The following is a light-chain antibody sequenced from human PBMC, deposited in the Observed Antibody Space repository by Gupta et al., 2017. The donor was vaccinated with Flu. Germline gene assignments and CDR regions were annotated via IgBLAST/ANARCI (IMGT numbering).Light chain of an antibody. Sequence: QSALTQPASGSGSPGQSITVSCPGTRSDIGAYNHVSWYQQHPGKAPILMIHEVSNRPSGVSNRFSVSKSGNTASLTISGLQAEDEADYYCSSYTSTDSLVFGTGTKVTVL. CDR2: EVS. CDR1: RSDIGAYNH. V-gene: IGLV2-14*01. CDR3: SSYTSTDSLV. J-gene: IGLJ1*01.